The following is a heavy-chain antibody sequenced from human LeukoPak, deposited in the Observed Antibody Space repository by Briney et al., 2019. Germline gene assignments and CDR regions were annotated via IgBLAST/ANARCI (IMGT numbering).Heavy chain of an antibody. J-gene: IGHJ4*02. D-gene: IGHD3-3*01. V-gene: IGHV4-59*12. Sequence: SETLSLICTVSGDSFGTFYWSWIRQPPGKGLEWIGYIYYSGITNYNPSLKSRVTISIDTSKNQFSLKLSSVTAADTAVYYCAPDFWSGYYSLEDWGQGTLVTVSS. CDR1: GDSFGTFY. CDR3: APDFWSGYYSLED. CDR2: IYYSGIT.